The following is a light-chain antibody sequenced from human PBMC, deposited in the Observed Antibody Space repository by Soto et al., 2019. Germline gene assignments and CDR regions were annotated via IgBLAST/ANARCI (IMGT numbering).Light chain of an antibody. CDR3: CSYAGNSDYV. Sequence: QSALTQPPSASGSPGQSVTISCTGTSSDVGGYNSVSWYQQHPGKAPKVMIFEVIKRPSGVPDRFSGSKSGNTASLPVSGLQAEDEAHYYCCSYAGNSDYVFGTGTKLTVL. CDR2: EVI. CDR1: SSDVGGYNS. J-gene: IGLJ1*01. V-gene: IGLV2-8*01.